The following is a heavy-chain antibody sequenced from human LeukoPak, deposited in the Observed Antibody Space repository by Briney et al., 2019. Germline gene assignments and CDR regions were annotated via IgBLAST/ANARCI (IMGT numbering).Heavy chain of an antibody. CDR2: IKQDGSEK. CDR3: AKETGFNGWLFEY. D-gene: IGHD6-19*01. CDR1: GFTFSSYW. Sequence: GGSLRLSCSASGFTFSSYWMSWVRQAPGKGLEWVANIKQDGSEKYYVDSVKGRFTISRDNAKNSLSLQMNSLRAEDTAIYYCAKETGFNGWLFEYWGQGALVTVSS. J-gene: IGHJ4*02. V-gene: IGHV3-7*03.